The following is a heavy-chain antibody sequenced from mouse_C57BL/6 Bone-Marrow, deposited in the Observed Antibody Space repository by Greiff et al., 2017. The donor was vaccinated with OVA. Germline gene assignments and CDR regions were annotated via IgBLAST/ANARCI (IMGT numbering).Heavy chain of an antibody. D-gene: IGHD1-1*01. CDR2: IDPETGGT. CDR1: GYTFTDYE. V-gene: IGHV1-15*01. Sequence: VKLMESGAELVRPGASVTLSCKASGYTFTDYEMHWVKQTPVHGLEWIGAIDPETGGTAYNQKFKGKAILTADKSSSTAYMELRSLTSEDSAVYYCTDLLYGSSPWGQGTTLTVSS. CDR3: TDLLYGSSP. J-gene: IGHJ2*01.